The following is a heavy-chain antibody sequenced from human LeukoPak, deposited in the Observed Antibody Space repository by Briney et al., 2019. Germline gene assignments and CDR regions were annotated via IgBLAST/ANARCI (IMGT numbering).Heavy chain of an antibody. CDR3: AKDPYDCTNGVCYTPTLYFDY. D-gene: IGHD2-8*01. Sequence: PGGSLRLSCGASGFTFSSSAMSWVRQAPGKGLEWVSAISGSGGSTYYADSVKGRFTISRDNSKNTLCLQMNSLRAEDTAVYYCAKDPYDCTNGVCYTPTLYFDYWGQGTLVTVSS. V-gene: IGHV3-23*01. CDR1: GFTFSSSA. CDR2: ISGSGGST. J-gene: IGHJ4*02.